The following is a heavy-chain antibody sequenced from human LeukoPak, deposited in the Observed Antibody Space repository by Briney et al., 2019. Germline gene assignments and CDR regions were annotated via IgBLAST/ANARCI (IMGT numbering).Heavy chain of an antibody. CDR2: ISWNRGSI. Sequence: PGGSLRLSCAASGFTFDDYAMHWVRQAPGKALEWVSGISWNRGSIGYADSVKGRFTISRDNAKNSLYLQMNSLRAEDTALYYCAKDIFTGIAVAGIFDHWGQGALVTVSS. V-gene: IGHV3-9*01. D-gene: IGHD6-19*01. CDR1: GFTFDDYA. J-gene: IGHJ4*02. CDR3: AKDIFTGIAVAGIFDH.